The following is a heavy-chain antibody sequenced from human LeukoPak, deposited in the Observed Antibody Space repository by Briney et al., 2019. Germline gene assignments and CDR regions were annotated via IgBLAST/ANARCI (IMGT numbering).Heavy chain of an antibody. J-gene: IGHJ6*02. CDR1: GFTFSSYA. V-gene: IGHV3-23*01. D-gene: IGHD5-24*01. CDR3: ARVFQGDGDKPYGMDV. CDR2: ISGSGDNT. Sequence: GGSLRLSCAASGFTFSSYAMSWVRQAPGKGLEWVSGISGSGDNTYYADSVKGRFTISRDNSKNTLYVQVNSLGTEDTAAYYCARVFQGDGDKPYGMDVWGQGTTVTVSS.